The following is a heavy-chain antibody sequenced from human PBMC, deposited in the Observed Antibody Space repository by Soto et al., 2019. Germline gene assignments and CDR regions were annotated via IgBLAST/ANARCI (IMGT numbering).Heavy chain of an antibody. CDR2: ISHDGSNK. D-gene: IGHD3-10*01. Sequence: PGGSLRLSCAASVFTFSSSAIHWVRQAPGKGLEWVAVISHDGSNKYYTDSVKGRFTISRDNSKNTLYLQMNSLRAEDTAVYFCARYGSGSPQPYYAMYVWGQGTTVTVSS. J-gene: IGHJ6*02. CDR3: ARYGSGSPQPYYAMYV. V-gene: IGHV3-30-3*01. CDR1: VFTFSSSA.